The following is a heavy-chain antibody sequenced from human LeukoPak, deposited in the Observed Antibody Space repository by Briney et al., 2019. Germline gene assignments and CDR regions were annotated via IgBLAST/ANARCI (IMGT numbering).Heavy chain of an antibody. Sequence: GESLKISCKGSGYSFTSYWIGWVRQMPGKGLEWMGIIYPSDSDTRYSPSFQGQVTISADKSISTAYLQWSSLKASDTAMYYCARQNTGCSSTSCYGSYYYYMDVWGKGTTVTVS. J-gene: IGHJ6*03. CDR1: GYSFTSYW. D-gene: IGHD2-2*01. CDR2: IYPSDSDT. V-gene: IGHV5-51*01. CDR3: ARQNTGCSSTSCYGSYYYYMDV.